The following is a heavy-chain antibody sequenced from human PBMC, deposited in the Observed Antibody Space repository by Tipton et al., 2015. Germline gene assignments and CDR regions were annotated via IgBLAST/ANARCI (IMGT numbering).Heavy chain of an antibody. Sequence: SLRLSCAASGLFFDEYAMHWVRQAPGKGLEWVSGISWNSGSIGYADSVKGRFTISRDNAKNSLYLQMNSLRAEDTALYYCAKDVYASSGWDYYYHYYGMDVWGQGTTVTVSS. CDR1: GLFFDEYA. D-gene: IGHD6-19*01. CDR3: AKDVYASSGWDYYYHYYGMDV. CDR2: ISWNSGSI. V-gene: IGHV3-9*01. J-gene: IGHJ6*02.